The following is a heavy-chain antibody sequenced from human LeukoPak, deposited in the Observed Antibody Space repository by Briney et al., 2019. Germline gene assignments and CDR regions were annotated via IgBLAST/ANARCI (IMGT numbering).Heavy chain of an antibody. D-gene: IGHD5-18*01. CDR3: AATDTAMVHFNWFDP. CDR1: GGSISSSNW. Sequence: SGTLSLTCAVSGGSISSSNWWSWVRQPPGKGLEWIGEIYHSGSTNYNPSLKSRVTISVDTSKNQFSLKLSSVTAADTAVYYCAATDTAMVHFNWFDPWGQGTLVTVSS. V-gene: IGHV4-4*02. J-gene: IGHJ5*02. CDR2: IYHSGST.